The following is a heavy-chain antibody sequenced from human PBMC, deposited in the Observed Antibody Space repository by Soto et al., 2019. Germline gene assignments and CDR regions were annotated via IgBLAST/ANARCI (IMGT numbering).Heavy chain of an antibody. CDR3: TQIYVSGSCGWYFHS. J-gene: IGHJ4*02. D-gene: IGHD1-26*01. CDR1: GFSLITGVG. Sequence: QITLKESGPSLVRPTETLTLTCTFSGFSLITGVGVGWVRQPPGKALEWLAVIFWDKNDYYRPSLQTRVTISKDTSEDQVVLTLTNMDPEDTATYFCTQIYVSGSCGWYFHSWGQGTLVTVSS. CDR2: IFWDKND. V-gene: IGHV2-5*02.